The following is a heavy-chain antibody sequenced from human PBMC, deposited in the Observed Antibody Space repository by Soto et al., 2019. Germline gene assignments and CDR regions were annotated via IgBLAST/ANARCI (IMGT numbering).Heavy chain of an antibody. CDR1: GYSFTVYL. CDR3: ARRGHTTMYHYYGMDV. J-gene: IGHJ6*02. D-gene: IGHD5-12*01. V-gene: IGHV5-51*01. Sequence: GESVTISGKGSGYSFTVYLIGWSRQMPGKGLEWMGIIFPGDSETKYRPSFQGQVTISADKSISTAYLQWSSLKASDTAVYFCARRGHTTMYHYYGMDVWGQGTSVTVSS. CDR2: IFPGDSET.